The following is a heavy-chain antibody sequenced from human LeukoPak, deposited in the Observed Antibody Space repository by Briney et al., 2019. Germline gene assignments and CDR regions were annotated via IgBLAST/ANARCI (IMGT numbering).Heavy chain of an antibody. CDR3: ARGPGSATAEALDI. D-gene: IGHD6-25*01. Sequence: SETLSLTCTISGDSIINYYWTWIRQPAGKGLGWIGRIYSSGVTNYNPSLKSRVTLSVDTSKNHLSLEMNSVTAADTAVYYCARGPGSATAEALDIWGQGTMVTVSS. CDR2: IYSSGVT. CDR1: GDSIINYY. V-gene: IGHV4-4*07. J-gene: IGHJ3*02.